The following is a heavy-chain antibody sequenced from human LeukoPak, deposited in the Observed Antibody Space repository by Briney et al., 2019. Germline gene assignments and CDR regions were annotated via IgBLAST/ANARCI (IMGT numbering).Heavy chain of an antibody. J-gene: IGHJ4*02. CDR2: IKQDGSEK. Sequence: PGGSLRLSCAASGFTFSSYWMSWVRQAPGKGLEWVANIKQDGSEKYYVDSVKGRFTISRDNAKNSLYLQMNSPRAEDTAVYYCASGVVATKFDYWGQGTLVTVSS. V-gene: IGHV3-7*03. CDR1: GFTFSSYW. CDR3: ASGVVATKFDY. D-gene: IGHD5-12*01.